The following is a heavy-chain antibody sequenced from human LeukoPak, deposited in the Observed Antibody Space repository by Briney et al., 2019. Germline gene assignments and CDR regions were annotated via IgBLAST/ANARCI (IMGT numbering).Heavy chain of an antibody. CDR2: IYYSGST. CDR3: ARLSTGYDILTGYSNWFDP. D-gene: IGHD3-9*01. V-gene: IGHV4-59*08. CDR1: GGSISSYY. Sequence: SETLSLTCTVSGGSISSYYWSWIRQPPGKGLEWIGYIYYSGSTNYNPSLKSRVTISVDTSKNQFSLKLSSVTAADTAVYYCARLSTGYDILTGYSNWFDPWGQGTLVTVSS. J-gene: IGHJ5*02.